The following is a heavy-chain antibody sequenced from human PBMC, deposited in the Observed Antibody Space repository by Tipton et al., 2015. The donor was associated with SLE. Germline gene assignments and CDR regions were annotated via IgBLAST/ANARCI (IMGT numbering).Heavy chain of an antibody. D-gene: IGHD5-18*01. Sequence: TLSLTCTVSGGSISSYYWNWIRQPAGKGLEWIGRIYTSGSTNSNPSLTSRFTISVDTSMNHFSLKLSSVTAADTVVYYCARAVDTAMVGLDYWGQGTLVTVSS. V-gene: IGHV4-4*07. CDR1: GGSISSYY. J-gene: IGHJ4*02. CDR2: IYTSGST. CDR3: ARAVDTAMVGLDY.